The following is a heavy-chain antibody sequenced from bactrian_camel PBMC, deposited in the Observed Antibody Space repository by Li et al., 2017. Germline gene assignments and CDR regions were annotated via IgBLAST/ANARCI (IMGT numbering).Heavy chain of an antibody. V-gene: IGHV3S1*01. CDR1: LVTYRDNC. J-gene: IGHJ4*01. D-gene: IGHD3*01. Sequence: HVQLVESGGGSVHPGGSLKLSCTTSLVTYRDNCMGWFRQVPGQAREGLAAIYTDSGKTFYAEADSVKGRFTLSRDDAKNTVYLQMSKLTTEDTAMYYCAAGPTHNGYCSTLRNPQYWGQGTQVTVS. CDR2: IYTDSGKT. CDR3: AAGPTHNGYCSTLRNPQY.